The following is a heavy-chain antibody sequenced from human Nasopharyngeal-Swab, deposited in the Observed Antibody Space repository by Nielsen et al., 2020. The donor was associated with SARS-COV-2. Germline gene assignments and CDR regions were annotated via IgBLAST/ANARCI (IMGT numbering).Heavy chain of an antibody. Sequence: GSLRLSCTVSGVSISSQYWSWIRQPPGKGLEWIGYISHNSGTNYNPSLKSRVTMFMDTSKNQFSLKLRSVTAADTAAYYCAKEGATGWFDPWGQGTLVTVSS. J-gene: IGHJ5*02. CDR3: AKEGATGWFDP. CDR2: ISHNSGT. V-gene: IGHV4-59*11. CDR1: GVSISSQY.